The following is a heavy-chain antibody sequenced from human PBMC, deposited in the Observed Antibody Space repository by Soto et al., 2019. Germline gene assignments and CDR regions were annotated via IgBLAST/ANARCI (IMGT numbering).Heavy chain of an antibody. D-gene: IGHD3-9*01. CDR3: AREGFRHFDWSD. V-gene: IGHV1-18*01. J-gene: IGHJ4*02. Sequence: GASVKVSCKASGFTFTSFGISWLRQSPGQGLEWMGWISAYNGNTHYAQKFQGRVTMTTDTSTTTAYMELRSLRSDDTAVYYCAREGFRHFDWSDWGQGTLVTVSS. CDR2: ISAYNGNT. CDR1: GFTFTSFG.